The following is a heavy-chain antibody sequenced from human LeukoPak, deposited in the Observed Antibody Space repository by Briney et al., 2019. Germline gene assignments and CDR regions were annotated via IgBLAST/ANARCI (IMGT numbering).Heavy chain of an antibody. CDR3: ARDRSSGPGYYYYYGMDV. CDR2: ISYDGSNK. CDR1: GFTFSSYA. V-gene: IGHV3-30-3*01. Sequence: PGGSLRLSCAASGFTFSSYAMHWVRQAPGKGLEWGAVISYDGSNKYYADSVKGRFTISRDNSKNTLYLQMNSLRAEDTAVYYCARDRSSGPGYYYYYGMDVWGQGTTVTVSS. J-gene: IGHJ6*02. D-gene: IGHD3-22*01.